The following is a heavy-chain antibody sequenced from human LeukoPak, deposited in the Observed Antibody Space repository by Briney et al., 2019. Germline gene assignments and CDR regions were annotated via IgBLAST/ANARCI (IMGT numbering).Heavy chain of an antibody. V-gene: IGHV3-7*01. CDR3: ARDLWFGEFPYYFDQ. CDR1: GFTFSSYW. Sequence: GGSLRLSCAASGFTFSSYWMGWVRQAPRKGVEWVANIKHDGSDKYYVDSVKGRFTISRDNAKNSLYLQMNSLRAEDTAMYYCARDLWFGEFPYYFDQWGQGTLVTVSS. J-gene: IGHJ4*02. CDR2: IKHDGSDK. D-gene: IGHD3-10*01.